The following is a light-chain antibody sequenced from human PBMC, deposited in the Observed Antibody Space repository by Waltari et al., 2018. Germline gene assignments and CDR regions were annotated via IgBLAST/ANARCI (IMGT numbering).Light chain of an antibody. Sequence: FMLTQPPSVSESPGKTVTITCTRSSGRIGSNHVQWYQLRPGSAPTNVIFEDIKSFFAVPEPFSVSVDSSSTSASLCISGLKTEDEADYYCQSYDSSYQYVVFGGGTKLTVL. CDR1: SGRIGSNH. J-gene: IGLJ2*01. V-gene: IGLV6-57*03. CDR2: EDI. CDR3: QSYDSSYQYVV.